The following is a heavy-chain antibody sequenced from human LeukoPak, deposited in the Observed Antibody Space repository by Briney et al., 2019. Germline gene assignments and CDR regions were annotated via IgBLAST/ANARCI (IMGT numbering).Heavy chain of an antibody. CDR3: ITNGGGDSGYGNFDY. CDR2: IRYDGSNK. J-gene: IGHJ4*02. V-gene: IGHV3-30*02. CDR1: GFTFSRYG. Sequence: GGSLRLSCAASGFTFSRYGMHWVRQAPGKGLERVAFIRYDGSNKYYADSLKGRFTISRDNAKNSLYLQMNSLRAEDTALYYCITNGGGDSGYGNFDYWGQGTLVTVSS. D-gene: IGHD5-12*01.